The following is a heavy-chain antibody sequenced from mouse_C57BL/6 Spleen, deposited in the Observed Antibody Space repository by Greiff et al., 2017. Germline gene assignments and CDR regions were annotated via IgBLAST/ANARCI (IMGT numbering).Heavy chain of an antibody. CDR3: TGPYSGSSYGFAY. CDR2: IRLKSDNYAT. J-gene: IGHJ3*01. Sequence: AGGSMKLSCVASGFTFSNYWMNWVRQSPEKGLEWVAQIRLKSDNYATHYAESVKGRFTISRDDSKSSVYLQMNNLRAVDTGIYYCTGPYSGSSYGFAYWGQGTLVTVSA. CDR1: GFTFSNYW. V-gene: IGHV6-3*01. D-gene: IGHD1-1*01.